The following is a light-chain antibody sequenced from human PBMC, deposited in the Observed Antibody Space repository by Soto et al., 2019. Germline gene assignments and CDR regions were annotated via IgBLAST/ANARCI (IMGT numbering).Light chain of an antibody. Sequence: DIQMTQSPSSLFASVGDRVTITCQARQAIYIYLNWFQGKRGRPPKLLIYDASHLDTGVPSRFSGSRSGTDFTLTISSLQPEDGATYFCQQYDNLPYTFGQGTNLEI. V-gene: IGKV1-33*01. CDR1: QAIYIY. CDR2: DAS. J-gene: IGKJ2*01. CDR3: QQYDNLPYT.